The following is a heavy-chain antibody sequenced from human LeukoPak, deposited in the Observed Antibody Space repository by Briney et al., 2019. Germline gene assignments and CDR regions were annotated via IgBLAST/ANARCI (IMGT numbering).Heavy chain of an antibody. CDR3: AKDPPIDPDHYYYYMDV. CDR2: IRYDGSNK. CDR1: GFTFSNYG. V-gene: IGHV3-30*02. Sequence: GGSLRLSCAASGFTFSNYGMHWVRRAPGKGLEWVAFIRYDGSNKCYADSVKGRFTISRDNSKNTLYLQMNSLRAEDTAVYYCAKDPPIDPDHYYYYMDVWGKGTTVTVSS. D-gene: IGHD2-15*01. J-gene: IGHJ6*03.